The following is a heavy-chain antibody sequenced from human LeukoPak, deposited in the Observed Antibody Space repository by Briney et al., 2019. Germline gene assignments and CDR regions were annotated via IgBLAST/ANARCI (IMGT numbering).Heavy chain of an antibody. Sequence: ASVTVSCKTSGYTFTAYYMHWVRQAPGQGLEWMGRINPKSGVTNYAQKFQGWVTMTRDTSISTAYMELSRLRSDDTAVYYCAREHIVGATCEFDYWGQGTLVTVSS. CDR2: INPKSGVT. V-gene: IGHV1-2*04. CDR3: AREHIVGATCEFDY. D-gene: IGHD1-26*01. CDR1: GYTFTAYY. J-gene: IGHJ4*02.